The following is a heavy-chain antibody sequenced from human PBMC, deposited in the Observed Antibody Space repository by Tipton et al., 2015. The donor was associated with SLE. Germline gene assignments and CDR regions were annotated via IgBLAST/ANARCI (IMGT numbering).Heavy chain of an antibody. D-gene: IGHD3-3*01. V-gene: IGHV4-39*07. CDR3: ASGTLEWSHEPDY. CDR1: GGSITNSNYF. J-gene: IGHJ4*02. CDR2: IYYSGSP. Sequence: TLSLTCSVSGGSITNSNYFWGWIRQPPGKGLEWSGNIYYSGSPYYNPSRKGRVTISVNTSKNQFSLRLSTVTAADTAMFYCASGTLEWSHEPDYWGQGTLVTVSS.